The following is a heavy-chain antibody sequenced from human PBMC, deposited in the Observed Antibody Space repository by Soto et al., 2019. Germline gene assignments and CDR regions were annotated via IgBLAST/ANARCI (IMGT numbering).Heavy chain of an antibody. CDR1: GGSISSYY. CDR3: ARSRPFNYYYYMDV. Sequence: QVQLQESGPGLVKPSETLSLTCTVSGGSISSYYWSWIRQPPGKGLEWIGYIYYSGSTNYNPSLKSRVTISVDTPKNQFSLKLSSVTAADTAVYYCARSRPFNYYYYMDVWGKGTTVTVSS. V-gene: IGHV4-59*01. J-gene: IGHJ6*03. CDR2: IYYSGST.